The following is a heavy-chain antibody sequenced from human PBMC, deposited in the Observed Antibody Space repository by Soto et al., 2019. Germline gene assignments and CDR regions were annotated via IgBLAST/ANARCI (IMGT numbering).Heavy chain of an antibody. V-gene: IGHV3-7*01. CDR1: GFTFSSYW. J-gene: IGHJ6*03. D-gene: IGHD3-3*01. CDR2: VRQGGSET. Sequence: EVHLVESGGGLVQPGGSLRLSCAASGFTFSSYWMNWVRQAPGKGLEWVANVRQGGSETYYVDSVKGRFTISRDNAKNSLYLQMNSLRAEDTAVYYCARENYRPGWSGYYYYYYMDVWGKGTTVTVSS. CDR3: ARENYRPGWSGYYYYYYMDV.